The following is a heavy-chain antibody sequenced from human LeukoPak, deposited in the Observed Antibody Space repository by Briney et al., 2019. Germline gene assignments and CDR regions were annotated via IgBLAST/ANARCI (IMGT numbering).Heavy chain of an antibody. CDR3: AREGPDY. CDR1: GFTFSSYS. CDR2: IISSSSYI. J-gene: IGHJ4*02. V-gene: IGHV3-21*01. Sequence: PGGSLRLSCAASGFTFSSYSMNWVRQAPGKGLEWVSSIISSSSYIYYADSVKGRFTISRDNAKNSLYLQMNSLRAEDTVMYFCAREGPDYWGQGTLVIVSS.